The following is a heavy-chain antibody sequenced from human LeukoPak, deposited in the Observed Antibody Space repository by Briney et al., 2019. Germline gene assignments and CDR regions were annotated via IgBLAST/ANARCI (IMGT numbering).Heavy chain of an antibody. Sequence: TGGSLRLSCAASGFTFDDYAMHWVRQAPGKGLEWVSLISGDGGSTYYADSVKGRFTICRDNSKNSLYLQMNSLRTEDTALYYCAKDGSGSYYNVLFDYWGQGTLVTVSS. D-gene: IGHD3-10*01. V-gene: IGHV3-43*02. CDR3: AKDGSGSYYNVLFDY. CDR1: GFTFDDYA. CDR2: ISGDGGST. J-gene: IGHJ4*02.